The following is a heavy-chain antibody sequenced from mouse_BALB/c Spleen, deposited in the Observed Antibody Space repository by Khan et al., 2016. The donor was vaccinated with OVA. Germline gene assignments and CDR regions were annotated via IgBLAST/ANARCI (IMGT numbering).Heavy chain of an antibody. Sequence: EVQRVESGGDLVKPGGSLKLSCAASGFTFSSYGMSWVRQTPDKRLEWVATISSDGSYTYYPDSVKRRFTISRDNVKNTLYLQMSSLKSEDTAMYYCASHLTGSFAYWGQGTLVTVSA. J-gene: IGHJ3*01. CDR1: GFTFSSYG. CDR3: ASHLTGSFAY. V-gene: IGHV5-6*01. D-gene: IGHD4-1*01. CDR2: ISSDGSYT.